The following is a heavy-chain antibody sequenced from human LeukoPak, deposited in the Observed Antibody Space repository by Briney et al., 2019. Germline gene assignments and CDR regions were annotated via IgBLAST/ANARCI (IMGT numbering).Heavy chain of an antibody. Sequence: SGGSLRLSCAGSGFTFSNYEMNWVRLAPGKGLEWLSYISSVGSTIYYADSVRGRFTISRDNAKNSLYLQMNSLRAEDTAVYYCARTSSGWWAPFDYWGQGTLVTVSS. CDR1: GFTFSNYE. CDR3: ARTSSGWWAPFDY. CDR2: ISSVGSTI. J-gene: IGHJ4*02. V-gene: IGHV3-48*03. D-gene: IGHD6-19*01.